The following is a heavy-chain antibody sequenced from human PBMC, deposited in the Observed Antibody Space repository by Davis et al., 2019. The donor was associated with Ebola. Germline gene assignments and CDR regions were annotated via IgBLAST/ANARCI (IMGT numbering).Heavy chain of an antibody. J-gene: IGHJ5*02. V-gene: IGHV1-8*01. CDR1: GYTFTSYG. CDR2: MNPTSGNT. CDR3: ARGLGEQLVSVWFDP. D-gene: IGHD6-6*01. Sequence: ASVTVSCKASGYTFTSYGIRWVRQPPGQGLEWVGWMNPTSGNTGYAQKFQGRATMTWNTSISTAYMELSSLRSEDTAVYYCARGLGEQLVSVWFDPWGQGTQVTVSS.